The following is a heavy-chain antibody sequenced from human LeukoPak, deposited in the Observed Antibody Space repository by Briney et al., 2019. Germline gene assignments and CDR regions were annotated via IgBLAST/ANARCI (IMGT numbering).Heavy chain of an antibody. CDR1: GYTFTSYD. CDR2: MNPNSGNT. V-gene: IGHV1-8*03. Sequence: GASVKVSCKASGYTFTSYDINWVRQATGQGLEWMGWMNPNSGNTGYAQKFQGRVTITRNTSISTAYMELSSLRSEDTAVYYCAGGNLGYDYYYYYMDVWGKGTTVTVSS. CDR3: AGGNLGYDYYYYYMDV. J-gene: IGHJ6*03. D-gene: IGHD5-12*01.